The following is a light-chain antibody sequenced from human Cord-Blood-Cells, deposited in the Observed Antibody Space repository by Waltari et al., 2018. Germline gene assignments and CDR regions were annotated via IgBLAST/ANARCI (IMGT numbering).Light chain of an antibody. Sequence: SYELTQPPSVSVSPGQTASITCSGDKLGDKYACWSQQKPGQSPVLVIDQDSKRPSGIPERFSGSNSGNTATLTISGTQAMDEADYYCQAWDSSTVVFGGGTKLTVL. V-gene: IGLV3-1*01. CDR3: QAWDSSTVV. J-gene: IGLJ2*01. CDR1: KLGDKY. CDR2: QDS.